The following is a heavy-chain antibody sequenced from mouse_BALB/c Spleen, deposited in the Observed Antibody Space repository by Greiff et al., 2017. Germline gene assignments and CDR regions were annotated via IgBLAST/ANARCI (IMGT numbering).Heavy chain of an antibody. D-gene: IGHD1-1*01. CDR1: GFTFTDYY. J-gene: IGHJ2*01. V-gene: IGHV7-3*02. CDR3: ASSYGSSSGGLDY. Sequence: EVHLVESGGGLVQPGGSLRLSCATSGFTFTDYYMSWVRQPPGKALEWLGFIRNKANGYTTEYSASVKGRFTISRDNSQSILYLQMNTLRAEDSATYYCASSYGSSSGGLDYWGQGTTLTVSS. CDR2: IRNKANGYTT.